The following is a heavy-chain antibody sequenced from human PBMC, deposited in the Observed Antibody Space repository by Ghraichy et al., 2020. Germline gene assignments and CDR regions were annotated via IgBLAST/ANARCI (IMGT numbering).Heavy chain of an antibody. D-gene: IGHD7-27*01. J-gene: IGHJ4*02. CDR3: AREGANWGTGAAFDY. V-gene: IGHV1-69*13. CDR1: GGTFSSYA. CDR2: IIPIFGTA. Sequence: SVKVSRKASGGTFSSYAISWVRQAPGQGLEWMGGIIPIFGTANYAQKFQGRVTITADESTSTAYMELSSLRSEDTAVYYCAREGANWGTGAAFDYWGQGTLVTVSS.